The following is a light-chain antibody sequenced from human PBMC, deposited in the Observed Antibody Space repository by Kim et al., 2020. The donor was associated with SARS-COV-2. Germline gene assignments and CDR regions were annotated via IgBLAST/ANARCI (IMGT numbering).Light chain of an antibody. Sequence: ASVGDRVINTGRASQGIRNDLGWYQRKPGKAPKRLNYAAASLQSGVPSRLSGSGSGTEFTLTLSSLQPGDFATYYCLQHNSYPITFGGGTKVDIK. CDR1: QGIRND. J-gene: IGKJ4*01. CDR3: LQHNSYPIT. CDR2: AAA. V-gene: IGKV1-17*01.